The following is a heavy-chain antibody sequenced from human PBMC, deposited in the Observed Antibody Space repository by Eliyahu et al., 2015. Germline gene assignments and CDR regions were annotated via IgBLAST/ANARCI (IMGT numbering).Heavy chain of an antibody. CDR2: IDWDDDK. D-gene: IGHD6-13*01. CDR3: ARIPSIAAADPRVGFYYYGMDV. J-gene: IGHJ6*02. CDR1: GFSXSTSXMC. Sequence: QVTLRESGPALVKPTQTLTLTCTFSGFSXSTSXMCVSWIRQPPGKALEWLALIDWDDDKYYSTSLKTRLTISKDTSKNQVVLTMTNMDPVDTATYYCARIPSIAAADPRVGFYYYGMDVWGQGTTVTVSS. V-gene: IGHV2-70*01.